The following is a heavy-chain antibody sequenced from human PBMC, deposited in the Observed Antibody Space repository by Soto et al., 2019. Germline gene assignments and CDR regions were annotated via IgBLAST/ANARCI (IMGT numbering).Heavy chain of an antibody. CDR3: ARDRDTYGYADFDL. D-gene: IGHD5-18*01. J-gene: IGHJ2*01. CDR2: IKSDGSNT. CDR1: GFTFSTYW. Sequence: EVQLVESGGGLVQPGGSLRLSCAASGFTFSTYWMHWVRQAPGKGLVWVSRIKSDGSNTTYADSVKGRFTISRDNAKKMLHLQINSLRAEDTAVYYCARDRDTYGYADFDLWGRGTLVTVSS. V-gene: IGHV3-74*01.